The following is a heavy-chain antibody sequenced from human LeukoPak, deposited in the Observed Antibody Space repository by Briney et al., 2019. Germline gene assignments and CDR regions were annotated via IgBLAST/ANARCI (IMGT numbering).Heavy chain of an antibody. J-gene: IGHJ3*02. Sequence: TGGSLRLSCAASGFTFSSYSMNWVRQAPGKGLEWVSSISSSSSYIYYADSVKGRFTISRDNAKNSLYLQMNSLRAEDTAVYYCARDTGPIEYSSSPIDAFDIWGQGTMVTVSS. CDR2: ISSSSSYI. D-gene: IGHD6-13*01. CDR3: ARDTGPIEYSSSPIDAFDI. V-gene: IGHV3-21*01. CDR1: GFTFSSYS.